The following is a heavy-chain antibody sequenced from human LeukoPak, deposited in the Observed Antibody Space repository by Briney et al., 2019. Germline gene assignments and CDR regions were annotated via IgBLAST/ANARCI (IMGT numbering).Heavy chain of an antibody. J-gene: IGHJ3*01. CDR3: ARLRNVGGNPHPFNV. CDR2: ITSTGRYI. D-gene: IGHD4-23*01. V-gene: IGHV3-21*01. CDR1: GFTFSSYW. Sequence: GGSLRLSCAASGFTFSSYWMSWVRQAPGKGPEWVSSITSTGRYIFYADSLKGRFTISRDNAKKSLYLQMNSLRAEDTAVYYCARLRNVGGNPHPFNVWGQGTTVTVSS.